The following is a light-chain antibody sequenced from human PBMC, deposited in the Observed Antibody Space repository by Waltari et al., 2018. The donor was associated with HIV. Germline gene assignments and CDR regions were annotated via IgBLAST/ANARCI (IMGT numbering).Light chain of an antibody. CDR1: SSHLRGNH. CDR2: RDE. Sequence: QSVLTQPPSASGNPGQRVTLPCSGSSSHLRGNHVYWYQHLPGTAPKLRIYRDEQRPSGVPDRFSGSKSGTSASLAISALRSEDEADYYCAAWDASLSGRLFGTGTKVTVL. J-gene: IGLJ1*01. V-gene: IGLV1-47*01. CDR3: AAWDASLSGRL.